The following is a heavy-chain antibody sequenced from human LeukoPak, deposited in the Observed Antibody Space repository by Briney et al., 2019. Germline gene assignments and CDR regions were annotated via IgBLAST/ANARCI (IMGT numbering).Heavy chain of an antibody. Sequence: PGGSLRLSCAASGFTFSNYGMHWVRQAPGKGLEWVSAISGSGGNTYYADSVKGRFTISRDNSKNTLYLQMNSLRAEDTAVYYCAKGDRAGRDLGYFDFWGQGTLVTVSS. CDR1: GFTFSNYG. CDR3: AKGDRAGRDLGYFDF. J-gene: IGHJ4*02. CDR2: ISGSGGNT. D-gene: IGHD6-13*01. V-gene: IGHV3-23*01.